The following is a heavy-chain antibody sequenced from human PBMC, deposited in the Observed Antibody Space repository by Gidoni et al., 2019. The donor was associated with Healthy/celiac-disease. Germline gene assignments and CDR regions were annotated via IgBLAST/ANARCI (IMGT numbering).Heavy chain of an antibody. D-gene: IGHD3-22*01. Sequence: ELQLVESGGGLVQAGGAVRLPCAASGFPFRSCGMHWVRQAPGKGLVWVSRINSDGSSTSYADSVKGRFTISRDNAKNTLYLQMNSLRAEDTAVYYCARDPPSGYYDSSGYYDYWGQGTLVTVSS. CDR3: ARDPPSGYYDSSGYYDY. CDR1: GFPFRSCG. CDR2: INSDGSST. J-gene: IGHJ4*02. V-gene: IGHV3-74*01.